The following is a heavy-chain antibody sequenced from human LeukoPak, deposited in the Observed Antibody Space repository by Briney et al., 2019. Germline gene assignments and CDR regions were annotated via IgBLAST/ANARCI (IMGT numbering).Heavy chain of an antibody. CDR1: GFTVRNSY. CDR3: AKDDAFDI. Sequence: GGSLRLSCAASGFTVRNSYMSWARQTPGKGLQWVSVIYADGRTYYPDSMKGRFTISRDNSKNTLYLQMNSLRAEDTAVYYCAKDDAFDIWGQGTMVTVSS. J-gene: IGHJ3*02. CDR2: IYADGRT. V-gene: IGHV3-53*01.